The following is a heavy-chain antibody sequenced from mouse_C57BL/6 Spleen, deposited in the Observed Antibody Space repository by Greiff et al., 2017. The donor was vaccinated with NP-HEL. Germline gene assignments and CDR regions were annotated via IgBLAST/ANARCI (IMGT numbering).Heavy chain of an antibody. J-gene: IGHJ2*01. Sequence: EVKLQESGPELVKPGASVKIPCKASGYTFTDYNMDWVKQSHGKSLEWIGDINPNNGGTIYNQKFKGKATLTVDKSSSTAYMQLSSLTSEDSAVYYCARFLITTVVAFDYWGQGTTLTVSS. CDR1: GYTFTDYN. CDR2: INPNNGGT. V-gene: IGHV1-18*01. CDR3: ARFLITTVVAFDY. D-gene: IGHD1-1*01.